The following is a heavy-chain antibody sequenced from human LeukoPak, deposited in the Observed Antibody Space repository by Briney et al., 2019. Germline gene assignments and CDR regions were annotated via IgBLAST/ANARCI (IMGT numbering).Heavy chain of an antibody. J-gene: IGHJ3*01. V-gene: IGHV3-53*01. Sequence: GGSLRLSCAASGFTVSSNYMSWVRQAPGKGLEWVSLIYNDGRTYYADSVKGRYTISRDNSKNTVYLQMSSLRVEDTAVYYCARGLFLSGYLDAFDLWGQGTVVTVSS. CDR3: ARGLFLSGYLDAFDL. CDR2: IYNDGRT. D-gene: IGHD3-22*01. CDR1: GFTVSSNY.